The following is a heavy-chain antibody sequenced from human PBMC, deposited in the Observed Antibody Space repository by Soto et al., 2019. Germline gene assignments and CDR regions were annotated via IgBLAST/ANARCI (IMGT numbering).Heavy chain of an antibody. CDR2: INGNNGYT. J-gene: IGHJ5*02. Sequence: QVQLMQSGAEVKKPGASVKVSCKASGYTFTNYGISWVRQAPGQGLEWMGWINGNNGYTNYAQKFQGRVTMATDTSTNTAYMEQRSLRSDDTAIYYCARAGDEEDNFDPWGQGPLVTVSS. D-gene: IGHD4-17*01. V-gene: IGHV1-18*01. CDR1: GYTFTNYG. CDR3: ARAGDEEDNFDP.